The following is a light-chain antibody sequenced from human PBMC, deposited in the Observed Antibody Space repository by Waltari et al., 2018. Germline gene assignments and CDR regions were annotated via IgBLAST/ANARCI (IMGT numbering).Light chain of an antibody. Sequence: QLVLNQTPSASAPPGASVKPTCTPSRGHNRKVNALPQQRPGKGPRYLMKVNRDGSHSKGDEIPDRFSGSSSGAERYLTISSLQSEDEADYYCQTGGHGTWVFGGGTKLTVL. J-gene: IGLJ3*02. V-gene: IGLV4-69*01. CDR2: VNRDGSH. CDR1: RGHNRKV. CDR3: QTGGHGTWV.